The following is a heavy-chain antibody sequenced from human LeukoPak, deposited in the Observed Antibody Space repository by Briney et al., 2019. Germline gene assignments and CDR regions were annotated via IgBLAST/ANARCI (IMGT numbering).Heavy chain of an antibody. D-gene: IGHD1-26*01. V-gene: IGHV3-49*03. CDR1: GFTFGDYA. Sequence: GGSLRLSCTASGFTFGDYAMSWFRQAPGKGLEWVGFIRSKAYGGTTEYAASVKGRFTISRDDSKSIAYLQINSLKTEDTAVYYCTRDRYSGSYYGDYWGQGTLVTVSS. J-gene: IGHJ4*02. CDR2: IRSKAYGGTT. CDR3: TRDRYSGSYYGDY.